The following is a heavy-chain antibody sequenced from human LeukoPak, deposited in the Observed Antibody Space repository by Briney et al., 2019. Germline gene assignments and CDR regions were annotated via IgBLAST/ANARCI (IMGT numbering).Heavy chain of an antibody. V-gene: IGHV3-72*01. CDR3: ARAFRIGGYYYYMDV. Sequence: GGSLRLSCAASGFTFSDHYVDWVRQAPGKGLEWVGRTRNKANSYTTEYAASVKGRFTISRDDSKNSLYLQMNSLKTEDTAVYYCARAFRIGGYYYYMDVWGKGTTVTVSS. CDR1: GFTFSDHY. CDR2: TRNKANSYTT. D-gene: IGHD1-26*01. J-gene: IGHJ6*03.